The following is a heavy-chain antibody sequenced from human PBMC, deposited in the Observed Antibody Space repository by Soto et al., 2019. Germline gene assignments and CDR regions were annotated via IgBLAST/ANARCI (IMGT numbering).Heavy chain of an antibody. D-gene: IGHD4-17*01. V-gene: IGHV1-8*01. CDR2: MNPNNDNT. Sequence: ASVKVSCKASGYTFTSYDINWVRQATGQRLEWMGWMNPNNDNTGYSQKFQGRVNITRNTSTSTAYMELSSLRPEDTAVYYCATGHGNSAFDIWGQGTMVTVSS. CDR3: ATGHGNSAFDI. CDR1: GYTFTSYD. J-gene: IGHJ3*02.